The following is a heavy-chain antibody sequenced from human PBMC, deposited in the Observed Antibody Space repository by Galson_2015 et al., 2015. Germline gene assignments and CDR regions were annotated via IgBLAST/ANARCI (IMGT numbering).Heavy chain of an antibody. CDR3: ARDEAAGTLYVPASAFDI. CDR2: ISYDGSNK. V-gene: IGHV3-30-3*01. D-gene: IGHD6-13*01. Sequence: SLRLSCAASGFTFGSYAMRWVRQAPGKGLEWVAVISYDGSNKYYADSVKGRFTISRDNSKNTLYLQMNSLRAEDTAVYYCARDEAAGTLYVPASAFDIWGQGTMVTVSS. J-gene: IGHJ3*02. CDR1: GFTFGSYA.